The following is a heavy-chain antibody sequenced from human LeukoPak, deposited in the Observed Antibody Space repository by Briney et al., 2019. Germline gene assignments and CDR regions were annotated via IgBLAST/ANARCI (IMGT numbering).Heavy chain of an antibody. D-gene: IGHD3-22*01. CDR2: ITSSSGTT. V-gene: IGHV3-23*01. CDR3: ARDRPNYYGANGHYYRRDGDY. Sequence: QPGGSLRLSCAASGFTFSIYAMSWVRQAPGKGLEWVSSITSSSGTTYYAGSVKGQFTISRDNPKNTVYLQMNSLRAEDTAVYYCARDRPNYYGANGHYYRRDGDYWGQGTLVTVSS. CDR1: GFTFSIYA. J-gene: IGHJ4*02.